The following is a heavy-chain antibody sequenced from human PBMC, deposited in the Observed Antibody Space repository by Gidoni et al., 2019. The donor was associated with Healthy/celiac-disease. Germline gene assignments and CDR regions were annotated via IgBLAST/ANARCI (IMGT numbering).Heavy chain of an antibody. CDR2: IYYSGST. CDR1: GCSISSSSYY. V-gene: IGHV4-39*01. J-gene: IGHJ4*02. CDR3: ASLRGYSYGLLDY. D-gene: IGHD5-18*01. Sequence: QLQLQESGPGLVKPSETLSLTCTVSGCSISSSSYYWGWIRQPPGKGLEWIGSIYYSGSTYYNPSLKSRVTISVDTSKNQFSLKLSSVTAADTAVYYCASLRGYSYGLLDYWGQGTLVTVSP.